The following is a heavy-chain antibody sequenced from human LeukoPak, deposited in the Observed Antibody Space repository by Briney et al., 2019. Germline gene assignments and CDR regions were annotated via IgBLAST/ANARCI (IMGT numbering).Heavy chain of an antibody. CDR3: AREEYSSSSGYYYYYMDV. D-gene: IGHD6-6*01. J-gene: IGHJ6*03. V-gene: IGHV1-69*13. Sequence: SVKVSCKASGGTFSSYAISWVRQAPGQGLEWMGGIIPIFGTANYAQKFQGRVTTTADESTSTAYMELSSLRSEDTAVYYCAREEYSSSSGYYYYYMDVWGKGTTVTVSS. CDR2: IIPIFGTA. CDR1: GGTFSSYA.